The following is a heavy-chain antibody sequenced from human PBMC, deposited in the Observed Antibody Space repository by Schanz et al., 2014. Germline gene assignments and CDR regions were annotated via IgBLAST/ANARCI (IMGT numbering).Heavy chain of an antibody. CDR2: IYASGAT. D-gene: IGHD3-10*01. J-gene: IGHJ4*02. V-gene: IGHV3-66*01. Sequence: EVQLVESGGGFVQPGGSLGLSCVVSGFTVSSDHMSWVRQAPGKGLEWVSPIYASGATYYADSVKRRFTISRDISKNTLHLQVTSLRAEDTAIYYCARDGNYYGSRNYYKTPYYCDYWGQGTLVTVSS. CDR3: ARDGNYYGSRNYYKTPYYCDY. CDR1: GFTVSSDH.